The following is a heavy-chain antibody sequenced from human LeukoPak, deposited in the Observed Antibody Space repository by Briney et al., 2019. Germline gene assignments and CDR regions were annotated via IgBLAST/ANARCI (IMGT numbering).Heavy chain of an antibody. Sequence: GGSLSLSCAASGFNFSSYSMNWVRQPPARGLDGVSCISSISRYIYYAHSVKGRFTISRDNAKDSLYLQMNGLSARDTAVYYFARGFDTSRDGYITYYFFYSGQGALVTASS. D-gene: IGHD5-24*01. CDR3: ARGFDTSRDGYITYYFFY. V-gene: IGHV3-21*01. CDR2: ISSISRYI. J-gene: IGHJ4*02. CDR1: GFNFSSYS.